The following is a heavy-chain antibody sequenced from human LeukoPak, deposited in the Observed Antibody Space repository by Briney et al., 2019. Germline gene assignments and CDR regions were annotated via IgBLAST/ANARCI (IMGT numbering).Heavy chain of an antibody. CDR3: AKDRVLRCFDWLFDLDY. D-gene: IGHD3-9*01. CDR1: GFTFSNYG. CDR2: IRYDGSNK. V-gene: IGHV3-30*02. Sequence: GGSLRLSCAASGFTFSNYGMHWVRQAPGKGLEWVAFIRYDGSNKYQADSVKGRFTISRDNSKNTLYLQMNSLRSEDTAVYYCAKDRVLRCFDWLFDLDYWGQGTLVTVSS. J-gene: IGHJ4*02.